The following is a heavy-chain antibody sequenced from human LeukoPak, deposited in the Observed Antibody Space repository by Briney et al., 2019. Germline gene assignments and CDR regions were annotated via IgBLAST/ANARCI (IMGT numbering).Heavy chain of an antibody. J-gene: IGHJ4*02. CDR2: ISGSGGST. CDR1: GFTFSSYA. V-gene: IGHV3-23*01. CDR3: AKVRTLYSSGPDY. D-gene: IGHD6-19*01. Sequence: GGSLRLSCAASGFTFSSYAMSWVRQAPGKGLEWVSAISGSGGSTYYADSVKGRFTISRDNSKNTLYLQMNSLRAEDTAVYHCAKVRTLYSSGPDYWGQGTLVTVSS.